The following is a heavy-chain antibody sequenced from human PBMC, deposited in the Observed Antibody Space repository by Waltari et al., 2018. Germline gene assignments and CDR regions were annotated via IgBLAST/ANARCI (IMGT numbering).Heavy chain of an antibody. D-gene: IGHD2-2*01. Sequence: QLQLQESGPGRVKPSETLSLSCTVSGDSISSTSYNWGWIPQPPGTGLEWIGSIYYFQYSGRTYYNPSLKSRVTISVDTSKNQFSLKLNSVTAADTAVYYCVRDLHYCSRNNCYFDYWGQGTLVTVSS. CDR3: VRDLHYCSRNNCYFDY. CDR2: IYYFQYSGRT. V-gene: IGHV4-39*07. CDR1: GDSISSTSYN. J-gene: IGHJ4*02.